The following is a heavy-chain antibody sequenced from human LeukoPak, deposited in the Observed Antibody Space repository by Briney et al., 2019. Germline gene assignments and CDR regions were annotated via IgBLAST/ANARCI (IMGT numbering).Heavy chain of an antibody. Sequence: SETLSLTCTVSGYSISSNYYWGWIRQPPGKGLEWIGNIYHSGSISYNPSLKSRVTISVDTSKNQFSLKLTSVTAADTAVYYCARALEGTTGRFNYWGQGTLVTVSS. J-gene: IGHJ4*02. CDR3: ARALEGTTGRFNY. D-gene: IGHD1-7*01. CDR1: GYSISSNYY. CDR2: IYHSGSI. V-gene: IGHV4-38-2*02.